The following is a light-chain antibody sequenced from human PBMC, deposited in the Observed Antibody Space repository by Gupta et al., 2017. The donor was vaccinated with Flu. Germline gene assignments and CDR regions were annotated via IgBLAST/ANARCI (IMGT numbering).Light chain of an antibody. J-gene: IGLJ3*02. CDR3: SSYGDRNNVWV. CDR1: GYGAVNYNY. V-gene: IGLV2-8*01. Sequence: SALTQPPSASGSPGQSVTISCSGTGYGAVNYNYVSWYQQHPVKAPRLLISEVSKRPSGVPIRFSGSKSGNTASLTVSGLQADDEADYYCSSYGDRNNVWVFGGGTRLTVL. CDR2: EVS.